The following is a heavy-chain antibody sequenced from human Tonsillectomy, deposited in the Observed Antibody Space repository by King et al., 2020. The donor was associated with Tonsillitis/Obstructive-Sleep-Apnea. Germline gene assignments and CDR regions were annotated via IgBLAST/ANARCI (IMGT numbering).Heavy chain of an antibody. D-gene: IGHD5-18*01. CDR1: GGSFSGYY. Sequence: VQLQQWGAGLLKPSETLSLTCAVYGGSFSGYYWSWIRQPPGKGLEWIGEINHSGSTNYNPSLKSRVTISVDTSKNQFSLKLSSVTAADTAVYYCARDTGDENAFVIWGQGTMVTVSS. J-gene: IGHJ3*02. V-gene: IGHV4-34*01. CDR2: INHSGST. CDR3: ARDTGDENAFVI.